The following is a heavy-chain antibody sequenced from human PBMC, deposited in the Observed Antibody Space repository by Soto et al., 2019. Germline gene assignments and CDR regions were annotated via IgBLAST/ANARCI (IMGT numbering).Heavy chain of an antibody. CDR1: GGSITLSSYF. Sequence: QLQLQESGPGLLKPSETLSLTCTVSGGSITLSSYFWAWVRQPPGKGLDWIGTIHYTGSTFYKPSLRSRVAIFVDQATNQFSLLLSSLTVADTAVYYCTRESGGAIDFWGLGAPVAVSS. D-gene: IGHD1-26*01. J-gene: IGHJ4*02. V-gene: IGHV4-39*01. CDR2: IHYTGST. CDR3: TRESGGAIDF.